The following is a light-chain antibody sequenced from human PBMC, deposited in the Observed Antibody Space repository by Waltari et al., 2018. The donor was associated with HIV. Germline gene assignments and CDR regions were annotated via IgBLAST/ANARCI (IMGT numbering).Light chain of an antibody. CDR1: QNIGSQ. J-gene: IGKJ1*01. CDR3: HQSKASPWT. CDR2: YAS. V-gene: IGKV6-21*01. Sequence: EIVLTQSPDFQSVSPQAKLPISCRASQNIGSQLHWYQQKSDQSPRLLFKYASQSFAGVPSRFRGSGSGTDFTLTIDRLEVEDVATYYCHQSKASPWTFGQGTKVEL.